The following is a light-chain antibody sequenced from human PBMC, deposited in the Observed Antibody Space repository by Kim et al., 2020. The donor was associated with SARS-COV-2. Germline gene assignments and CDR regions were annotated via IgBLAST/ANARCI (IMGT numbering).Light chain of an antibody. J-gene: IGLJ3*02. CDR3: YSTDSSGNHRV. CDR1: ALPTKY. V-gene: IGLV3-10*01. Sequence: SYELTQPPSVSVSPGQTARITCSGDALPTKYAYWYQQKSGQAPVLVIYEDSNRPSGIPVRFSGSSSGTMATLTISGAEVEDEADYYCYSTDSSGNHRVFG. CDR2: EDS.